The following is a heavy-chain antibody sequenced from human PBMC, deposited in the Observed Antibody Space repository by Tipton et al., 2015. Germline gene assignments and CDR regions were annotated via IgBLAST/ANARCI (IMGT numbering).Heavy chain of an antibody. D-gene: IGHD2/OR15-2a*01. Sequence: LRLSCAVYGGSFSGYYWSWIRQPPGKGLEWIGEINHSGSTNYNPSLKSRVTISVDTSKNQFSLKLSSVTAADTAVYYCARDKTFEAFDIWGQGTKVTVSS. CDR3: ARDKTFEAFDI. CDR2: INHSGST. J-gene: IGHJ3*02. CDR1: GGSFSGYY. V-gene: IGHV4-34*01.